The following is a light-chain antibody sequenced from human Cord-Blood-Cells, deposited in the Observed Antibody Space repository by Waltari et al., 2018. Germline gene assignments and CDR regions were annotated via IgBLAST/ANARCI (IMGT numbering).Light chain of an antibody. Sequence: QSALTHPPSVSGSPGQSITIPRPGTSSDVGRYNLVSCYQQHPGKPPKLIIYEGSKRPSGVSNLFSGSKSGNTASLTISGLQAEDEADYYCCSYAGSSTRVFGGGTKLTVL. V-gene: IGLV2-23*01. CDR3: CSYAGSSTRV. CDR1: SSDVGRYNL. CDR2: EGS. J-gene: IGLJ3*02.